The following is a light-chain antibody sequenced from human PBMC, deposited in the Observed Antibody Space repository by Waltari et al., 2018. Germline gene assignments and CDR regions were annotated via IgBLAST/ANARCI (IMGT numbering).Light chain of an antibody. CDR1: QSISSS. Sequence: DIQMTQSPSSLSASVGDRVTITCRASQSISSSLNWYQQKPGKAPKLPIYAASGLQTGVPSRFSGSGAWTDFTLTISSLQPEDFATYYCQQSHSTPYTFGQGTKLEIK. CDR3: QQSHSTPYT. CDR2: AAS. J-gene: IGKJ2*01. V-gene: IGKV1-39*01.